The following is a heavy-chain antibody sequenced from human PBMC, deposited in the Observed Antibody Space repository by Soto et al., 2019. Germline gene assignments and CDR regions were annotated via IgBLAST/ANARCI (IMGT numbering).Heavy chain of an antibody. Sequence: QVQLVQSGAEVKKPGSSVKVSCKASGGTFSSYAISWVRQAPGQGLEWMGGIIPIFGTANYAQKFQGRVTITADESTSAGYMELSRLRAADTAGYYCARAKDAYYAILTGYYWGVVFDPWGQGTLVTVSS. CDR3: ARAKDAYYAILTGYYWGVVFDP. CDR2: IIPIFGTA. V-gene: IGHV1-69*12. CDR1: GGTFSSYA. J-gene: IGHJ5*02. D-gene: IGHD3-9*01.